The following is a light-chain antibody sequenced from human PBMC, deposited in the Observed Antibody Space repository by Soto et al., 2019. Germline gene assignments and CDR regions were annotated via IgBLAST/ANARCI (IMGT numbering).Light chain of an antibody. CDR1: QSVNSNY. Sequence: EIELTQSPGTLSLSPGERATLSCRASQSVNSNYLTWYQQKPGQAPRLLIYGASSRATGIPDRFSGSGSGTDFTLTISRLEPEDFAVYYCQQYGGSPLYTLGQGTKLEIK. V-gene: IGKV3-20*01. J-gene: IGKJ2*01. CDR3: QQYGGSPLYT. CDR2: GAS.